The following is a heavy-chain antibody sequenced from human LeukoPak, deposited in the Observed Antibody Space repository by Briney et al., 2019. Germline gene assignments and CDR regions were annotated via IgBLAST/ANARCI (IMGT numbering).Heavy chain of an antibody. V-gene: IGHV4-39*01. CDR3: ARQGYCSGGSCYSYFDY. CDR1: GGSISSSSYY. CDR2: IYYSGST. Sequence: SETLSLTCTVSGGSISSSSYYWGWIRQPPGTGLEWIGSIYYSGSTYYNPSLKSRVTISVDTSKNQFSLKLSSVTAAVTAVYYCARQGYCSGGSCYSYFDYWGQGTLVTVSS. D-gene: IGHD2-15*01. J-gene: IGHJ4*02.